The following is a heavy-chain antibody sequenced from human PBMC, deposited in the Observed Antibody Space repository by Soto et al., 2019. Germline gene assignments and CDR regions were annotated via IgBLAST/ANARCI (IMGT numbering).Heavy chain of an antibody. CDR1: GDTFSTYT. CDR3: ARSIAAAVDFDY. D-gene: IGHD6-13*01. J-gene: IGHJ4*02. V-gene: IGHV1-18*01. CDR2: IIPKSGKT. Sequence: ASVKVSCKASGDTFSTYTITWVRQAPGQGLEWMGWIIPKSGKTNYAQKLQGRVTMTTDTSTSTAYMELRSLRSDDTAVYYCARSIAAAVDFDYWGQGTLVTVSS.